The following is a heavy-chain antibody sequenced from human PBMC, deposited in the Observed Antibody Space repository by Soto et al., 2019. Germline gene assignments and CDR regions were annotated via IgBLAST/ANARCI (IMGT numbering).Heavy chain of an antibody. CDR1: GLTFSSYA. Sequence: GGYLRLSCAASGLTFSSYAMSWVRQAPGKGLEWVSAISGSGGSTYYADPVKGRFTISRDNSKNTLYLQMNSLRAEDTAVYYCAKDPLGYCSSTSCYIDYWGQGTLVTVSS. D-gene: IGHD2-2*01. V-gene: IGHV3-23*01. J-gene: IGHJ4*02. CDR3: AKDPLGYCSSTSCYIDY. CDR2: ISGSGGST.